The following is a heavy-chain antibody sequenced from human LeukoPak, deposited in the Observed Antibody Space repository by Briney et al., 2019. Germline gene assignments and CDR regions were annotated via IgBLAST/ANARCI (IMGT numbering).Heavy chain of an antibody. CDR3: ASASEYSSSSTY. J-gene: IGHJ4*02. CDR1: GYTFTSYD. Sequence: GASVKVSCKASGYTFTSYDINWVRQATGQGLEWMGWMNPNSGNTGYAQKFQGRVTMTRDTSISTAYMELSRLRSDDTAVYYCASASEYSSSSTYWGQGTLVTVSS. CDR2: MNPNSGNT. V-gene: IGHV1-8*01. D-gene: IGHD6-6*01.